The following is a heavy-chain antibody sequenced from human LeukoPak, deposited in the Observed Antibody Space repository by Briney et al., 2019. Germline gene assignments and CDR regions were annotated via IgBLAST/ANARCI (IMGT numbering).Heavy chain of an antibody. CDR3: ASGGWLRIFDY. CDR1: GGSFSGYY. Sequence: SETLSLTCAVYGGSFSGYYWSWIRQPPGKGLEWIGEINHSGSTNYNPSLKSRVTISVDTPKNQFSLKLSSVTAADTAVYYCASGGWLRIFDYWGQGTLVTVSS. D-gene: IGHD5-12*01. V-gene: IGHV4-34*01. J-gene: IGHJ4*02. CDR2: INHSGST.